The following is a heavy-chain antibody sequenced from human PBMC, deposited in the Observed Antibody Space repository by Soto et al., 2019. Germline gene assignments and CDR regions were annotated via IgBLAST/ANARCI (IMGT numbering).Heavy chain of an antibody. D-gene: IGHD2-15*01. CDR3: ARDSTPCSGGSCYWNYYYYYGMDV. Sequence: GGSLRLSCAASGFTFSSYSMNWVRQAPGKGLEWVSYISSSSSTIYYADSVKGRFTISRDNAKNSLYLQMNSLRDEDTAVYYCARDSTPCSGGSCYWNYYYYYGMDVWGQGTTVTVSS. CDR2: ISSSSSTI. J-gene: IGHJ6*02. CDR1: GFTFSSYS. V-gene: IGHV3-48*02.